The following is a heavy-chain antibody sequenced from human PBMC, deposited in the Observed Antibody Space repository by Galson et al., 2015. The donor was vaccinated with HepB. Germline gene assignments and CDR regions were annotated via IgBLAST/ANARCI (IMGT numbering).Heavy chain of an antibody. V-gene: IGHV3-33*01. CDR1: GFTFSSYG. J-gene: IGHJ4*02. CDR2: IWYDGSNK. CDR3: ARRTGVRYYFDY. Sequence: SLRLSCAASGFTFSSYGMHWVRRAPGKGLEWVAVIWYDGSNKYYADSVKGRFTISRDNSKNTLYLQMNSLRAEDTAVYYCARRTGVRYYFDYWGQGTLVTVSS. D-gene: IGHD1/OR15-1a*01.